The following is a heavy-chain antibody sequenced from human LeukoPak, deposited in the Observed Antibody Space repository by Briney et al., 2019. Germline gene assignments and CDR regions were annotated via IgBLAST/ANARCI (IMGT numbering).Heavy chain of an antibody. CDR2: IYYSGST. J-gene: IGHJ2*01. CDR3: ARSSEYSGWGNNWYFDL. Sequence: SETLSLTCTVSGGSISSYYWSWIRQPPGKGLEWIGYIYYSGSTNYNPSLKSRVTISVDTSKNQFSLRLSSVTAADTAVYYCARSSEYSGWGNNWYFDLWGRGTLVTVSS. CDR1: GGSISSYY. D-gene: IGHD6-19*01. V-gene: IGHV4-59*12.